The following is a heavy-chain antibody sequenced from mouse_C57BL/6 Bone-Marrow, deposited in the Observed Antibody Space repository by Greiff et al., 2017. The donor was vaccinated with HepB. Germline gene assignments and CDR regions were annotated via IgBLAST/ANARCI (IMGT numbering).Heavy chain of an antibody. CDR2: IYPGSGNT. J-gene: IGHJ3*01. CDR1: GYTFTDYY. V-gene: IGHV1-76*01. D-gene: IGHD2-3*01. Sequence: VQLQQSGAELVRPGASVKLSCKASGYTFTDYYINWVKQRPGQGLEWIARIYPGSGNTYYNEKFKGKATLTAEKSSSTAYMQLSSLTSEDSAVYFCARDPPYDGYPLWFAYWGQGTLVTVSA. CDR3: ARDPPYDGYPLWFAY.